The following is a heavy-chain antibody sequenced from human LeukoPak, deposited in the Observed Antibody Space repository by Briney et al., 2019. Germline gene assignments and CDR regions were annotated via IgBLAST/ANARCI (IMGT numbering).Heavy chain of an antibody. D-gene: IGHD3-22*01. CDR3: SIFEISLIVVLNN. CDR2: IQYDGSNP. Sequence: PGGSLRLSCAASGFTFSTSGMHWVRQAPGKGLEWVAFIQYDGSNPYYADSVKGRFTISRDNSKNTLYLQMNSLKPEDTAIYYCSIFEISLIVVLNNWGQGTLVTVSS. J-gene: IGHJ4*02. CDR1: GFTFSTSG. V-gene: IGHV3-30*02.